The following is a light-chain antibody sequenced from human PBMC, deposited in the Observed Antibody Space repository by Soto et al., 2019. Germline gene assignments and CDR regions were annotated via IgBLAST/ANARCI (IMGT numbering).Light chain of an antibody. CDR1: SSNVGAGRD. CDR3: AAWDDSLNGWV. V-gene: IGLV1-44*01. CDR2: SND. Sequence: QSVLTQPPSVSGAPGQRVTISCTGSSSNVGAGRDVHWYRQLPGAAPKLLIYSNDQRPSGVPDRFSGSKSGTSASLAISGLQSEDEADYYCAAWDDSLNGWVFGGGTKLTVL. J-gene: IGLJ3*02.